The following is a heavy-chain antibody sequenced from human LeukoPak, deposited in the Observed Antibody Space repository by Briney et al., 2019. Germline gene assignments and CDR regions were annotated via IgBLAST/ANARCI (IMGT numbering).Heavy chain of an antibody. V-gene: IGHV3-64D*09. CDR3: VKDFLKQSARGVIPYNWFDP. D-gene: IGHD3-10*01. Sequence: GGSLRLSCSASGFTFSSYAMHWVRQAPGKGLEYVSDISSNGGRTYYADSVKGRFTISRDNSKNTLYLQMSSLRAEDTAVYYCVKDFLKQSARGVIPYNWFDPWGQGTTVTVSS. J-gene: IGHJ5*01. CDR2: ISSNGGRT. CDR1: GFTFSSYA.